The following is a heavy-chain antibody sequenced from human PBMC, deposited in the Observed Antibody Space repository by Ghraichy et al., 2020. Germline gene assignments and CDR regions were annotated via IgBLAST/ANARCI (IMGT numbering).Heavy chain of an antibody. Sequence: GSLRLSCAVYGGSFSDYYWNWIRQSPGKGLEWIGEVNHSGHTNYNPSLKSRVTISADTSKNQFSLRVTSVTAADTAVYYCARGTRYCSTTGCSNFYMDGWGKGTTVVVSS. V-gene: IGHV4-34*01. J-gene: IGHJ6*03. CDR1: GGSFSDYY. D-gene: IGHD2-2*01. CDR3: ARGTRYCSTTGCSNFYMDG. CDR2: VNHSGHT.